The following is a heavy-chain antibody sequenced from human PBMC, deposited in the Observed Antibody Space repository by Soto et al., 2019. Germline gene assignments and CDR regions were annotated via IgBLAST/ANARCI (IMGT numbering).Heavy chain of an antibody. CDR1: GFTFSSYA. Sequence: QVQLVESGGGVVQPGRSLRLSCAASGFTFSSYAMHWVRQAPGKGLEWVAVISYDGSNKYYADSVKGRFTISRDNSKNTLFLHMNSLRAEDTAVYYCARDHFCSGGSCYSDPYYYGMDVWGQGNTVTVSS. J-gene: IGHJ6*02. V-gene: IGHV3-30-3*01. CDR2: ISYDGSNK. CDR3: ARDHFCSGGSCYSDPYYYGMDV. D-gene: IGHD2-15*01.